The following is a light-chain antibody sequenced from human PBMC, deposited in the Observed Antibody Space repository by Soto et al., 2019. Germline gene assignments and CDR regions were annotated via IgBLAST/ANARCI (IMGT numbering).Light chain of an antibody. CDR3: QQSYSTPFFP. V-gene: IGKV1-39*01. CDR2: AAS. Sequence: DIQMTQSPSSLSASVGDRVTITCRASQSISSYLNWYQQKPGKAPKLLIYAASSFQSGVQSRFSGSGSGTDFTLTISSLQPEDFATYYCQQSYSTPFFPFGPATKVDIK. J-gene: IGKJ3*01. CDR1: QSISSY.